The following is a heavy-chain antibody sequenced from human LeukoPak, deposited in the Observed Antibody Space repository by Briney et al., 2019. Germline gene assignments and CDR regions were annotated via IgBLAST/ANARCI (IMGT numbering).Heavy chain of an antibody. CDR2: ISAYNGNT. D-gene: IGHD3-22*01. J-gene: IGHJ4*02. CDR3: ARFGYYDSSGYHLFDY. V-gene: IGHV1-18*01. CDR1: GCTFTSYG. Sequence: GASVKVSCKASGCTFTSYGISWVRQAPGQGLEWMGWISAYNGNTNYAQKLQGRVTMTTDTSTSTAYMELRSLRSDDTAVYYCARFGYYDSSGYHLFDYWGLGTLVTVSS.